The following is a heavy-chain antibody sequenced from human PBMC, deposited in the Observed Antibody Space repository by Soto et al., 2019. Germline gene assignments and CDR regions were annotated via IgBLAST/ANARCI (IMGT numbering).Heavy chain of an antibody. V-gene: IGHV3-9*01. Sequence: GGSLRLSCAASGFTFDDYAMHWVRQAPGKGLEWVSGISWNSGSIGYADSVKGRFTISRDNAKNSLYLQMNNLRAEDTAVYYCAKSGSGYCTNGVCKGNAFDIWGQGTMVTVSS. CDR2: ISWNSGSI. D-gene: IGHD2-8*01. J-gene: IGHJ3*02. CDR3: AKSGSGYCTNGVCKGNAFDI. CDR1: GFTFDDYA.